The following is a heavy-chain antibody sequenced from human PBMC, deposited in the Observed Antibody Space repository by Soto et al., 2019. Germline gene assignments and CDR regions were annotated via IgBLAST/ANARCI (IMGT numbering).Heavy chain of an antibody. J-gene: IGHJ4*02. V-gene: IGHV4-59*11. D-gene: IGHD3-16*01. CDR3: ATRPPGDFWVGVSDY. CDR2: VYHSGAT. Sequence: SETLSLTCTVSGASISHHFWSWIRQPPGKGPEWIGYVYHSGATNYNPSLESRVTMSLDTSKNQFSLKLSAVTAADTAVYYCATRPPGDFWVGVSDYWSQGTLVTVSS. CDR1: GASISHHF.